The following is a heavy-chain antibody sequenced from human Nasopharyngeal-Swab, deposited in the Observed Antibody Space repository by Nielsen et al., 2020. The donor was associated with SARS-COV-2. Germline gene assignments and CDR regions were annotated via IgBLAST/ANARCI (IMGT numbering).Heavy chain of an antibody. CDR3: ARVESGWHLVDAFDI. J-gene: IGHJ3*02. D-gene: IGHD6-19*01. CDR1: GFTFSSYW. CDR2: INSDGSRT. V-gene: IGHV3-74*01. Sequence: GESLKISCAASGFTFSSYWMHWVRQAPGKGLVWVSRINSDGSRTSYADSVKGRFNISRDNAKNTLCLQMNSLRAEDTAVYYCARVESGWHLVDAFDIWGQGTVATVSS.